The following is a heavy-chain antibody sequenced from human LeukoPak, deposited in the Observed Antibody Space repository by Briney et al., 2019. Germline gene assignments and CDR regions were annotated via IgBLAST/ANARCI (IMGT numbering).Heavy chain of an antibody. CDR1: GGTFSSYA. J-gene: IGHJ4*02. CDR3: AKGSSTVTTVDH. Sequence: SVKVSCKASGGTFSSYAISWVRQAPGQGLEWMGGIIPIFGTANYAQKFQGRVTITADESTSTAYMELSSLRAEDTAVYYCAKGSSTVTTVDHWGQGTLVTVSS. CDR2: IIPIFGTA. D-gene: IGHD5-24*01. V-gene: IGHV1-69*13.